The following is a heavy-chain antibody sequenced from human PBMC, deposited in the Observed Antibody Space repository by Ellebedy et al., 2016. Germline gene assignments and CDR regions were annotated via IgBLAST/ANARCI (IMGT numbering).Heavy chain of an antibody. CDR2: ISYDGSNK. CDR3: AKVVIPSYYYYGMDV. CDR1: GFTFSSYG. D-gene: IGHD2-2*01. Sequence: GESLKISXAASGFTFSSYGMHWVRQAPGKGLEWVAVISYDGSNKYYADSVKGRFTISRDNSKNTLYLQMNSLRAEDTAVYYCAKVVIPSYYYYGMDVWGQGTTVTVSS. J-gene: IGHJ6*02. V-gene: IGHV3-30*18.